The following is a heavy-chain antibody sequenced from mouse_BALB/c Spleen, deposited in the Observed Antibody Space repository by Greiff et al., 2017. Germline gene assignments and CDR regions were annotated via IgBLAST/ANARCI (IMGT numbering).Heavy chain of an antibody. CDR3: ARSVSPYYNLDY. CDR2: ISYSGST. CDR1: GYSITSGY. D-gene: IGHD2-12*01. Sequence: EVHLVESGPSLVKPSQTLSLTCSVTGYSITSGYWNWIRKFPGNKLEYMGYISYSGSTYYNPSLKSRISITRDTSKNQYYLQLNSVTTEDTATYYCARSVSPYYNLDYWGQGTTLTVSA. V-gene: IGHV3-8*02. J-gene: IGHJ2*01.